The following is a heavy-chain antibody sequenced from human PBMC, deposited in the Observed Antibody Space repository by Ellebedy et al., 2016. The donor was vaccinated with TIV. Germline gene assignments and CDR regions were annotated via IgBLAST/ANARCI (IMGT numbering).Heavy chain of an antibody. Sequence: GESLKISCAASGFTFSSYWMTWVRQAPGKGLEWVANINQYGSEKYSVDSVKGRFTISRDNAKNSLYLQMNSLRAEDTALYFCAKGSTTVMATCVDSWGQGTLVTVSS. CDR2: INQYGSEK. CDR3: AKGSTTVMATCVDS. V-gene: IGHV3-7*03. J-gene: IGHJ5*01. CDR1: GFTFSSYW. D-gene: IGHD5-18*01.